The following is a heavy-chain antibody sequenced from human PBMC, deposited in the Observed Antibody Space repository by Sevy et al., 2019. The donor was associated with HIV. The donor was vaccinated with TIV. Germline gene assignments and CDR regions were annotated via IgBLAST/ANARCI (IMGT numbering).Heavy chain of an antibody. D-gene: IGHD2-21*02. J-gene: IGHJ4*02. V-gene: IGHV1-2*02. CDR2: INPYSGGT. Sequence: ASVKVSCKASGYTFNSFYIHWVRQAPGQGLEWMGWINPYSGGTHYAQKFQGRVTLTRDTSISVASMDLTSLRSNDPAVYYCVRDRFYGGDSVTFAGDFWGQGTLVTVSS. CDR3: VRDRFYGGDSVTFAGDF. CDR1: GYTFNSFY.